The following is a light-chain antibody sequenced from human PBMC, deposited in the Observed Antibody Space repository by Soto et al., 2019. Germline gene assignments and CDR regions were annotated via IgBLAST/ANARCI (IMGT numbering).Light chain of an antibody. Sequence: DIVMTQSPDSLAVSLGERATINCKSSQSVFYSSTNKNYLAWYQQKPGQSPKLLIYWASIRESGVPDRFSGSGSGTDFTLTISRLEPEDFAVYYCQQYGSSPPITFGQGTRLEIK. V-gene: IGKV4-1*01. CDR3: QQYGSSPPIT. CDR1: QSVFYSSTNKNY. CDR2: WAS. J-gene: IGKJ5*01.